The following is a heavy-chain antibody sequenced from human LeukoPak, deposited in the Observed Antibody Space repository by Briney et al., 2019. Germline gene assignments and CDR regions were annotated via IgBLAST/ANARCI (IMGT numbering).Heavy chain of an antibody. CDR3: ARSLWFGESLDAFDI. J-gene: IGHJ3*02. CDR2: IYYSGST. Sequence: PSETLSLTCTVSGGSTSSYYWSWIRQPPGKGLEWIGYIYYSGSTNYNPSLKSRVTISVDTSKNQFSLKLSPVTAADTAVYYCARSLWFGESLDAFDIWGQGTMVTVSS. D-gene: IGHD3-10*01. CDR1: GGSTSSYY. V-gene: IGHV4-59*01.